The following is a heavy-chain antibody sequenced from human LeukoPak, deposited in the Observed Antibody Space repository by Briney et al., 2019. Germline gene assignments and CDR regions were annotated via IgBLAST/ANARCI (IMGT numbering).Heavy chain of an antibody. CDR2: ISYDGSNK. CDR3: ARDARGLPRFLFDY. Sequence: GGSLRLSCAASGFTFSSYAMHRVRQAPGKGLEWVAVISYDGSNKYYADSVKGRFTISRDNSKNTLYLQMNSLRAEDTAVYYCARDARGLPRFLFDYWGQGTLVTVSS. V-gene: IGHV3-30*01. CDR1: GFTFSSYA. J-gene: IGHJ4*02.